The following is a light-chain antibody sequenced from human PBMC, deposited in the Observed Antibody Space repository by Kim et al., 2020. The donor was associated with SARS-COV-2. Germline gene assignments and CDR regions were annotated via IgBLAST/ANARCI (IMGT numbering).Light chain of an antibody. CDR2: DVS. Sequence: AFNISGPEYSSDVGGYNYVSWYQHHPCKDPNLMIYDVSKRSSGVPDRFSASKSDNTASLTISALHAEDEVDYYCCSYAGSYTFYVFGTGTKVTVL. CDR3: CSYAGSYTFYV. CDR1: SSDVGGYNY. J-gene: IGLJ1*01. V-gene: IGLV2-11*01.